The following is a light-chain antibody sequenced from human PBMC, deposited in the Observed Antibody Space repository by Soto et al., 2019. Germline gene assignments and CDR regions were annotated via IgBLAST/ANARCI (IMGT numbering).Light chain of an antibody. J-gene: IGKJ1*01. CDR2: WAS. V-gene: IGKV4-1*01. CDR3: QQYYSSPWT. CDR1: QSVLYSSNNKNY. Sequence: DIVMTQSPDSLAVSLGERATINCKSSQSVLYSSNNKNYLAWYQQKPGQPPELLIYWASTRESGVPDRFSGSGSGTDFTPTISSLQAEDVAVYYCQQYYSSPWTFGQGTKVEIK.